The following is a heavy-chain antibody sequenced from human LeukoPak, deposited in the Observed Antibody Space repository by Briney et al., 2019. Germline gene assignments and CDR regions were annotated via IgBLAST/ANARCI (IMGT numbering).Heavy chain of an antibody. D-gene: IGHD3-10*01. Sequence: PSETLSLTCTVSGVSIRSYYWSWIRQPPGKGLEWIGYIYYSGSPNYNPSLKSRATLSVDTSKNQFSLKLSSVTAADTAVYYCARTYYGSGSLYYYYYYMDVWGKGTTVTVSS. CDR2: IYYSGSP. CDR1: GVSIRSYY. CDR3: ARTYYGSGSLYYYYYYMDV. J-gene: IGHJ6*03. V-gene: IGHV4-59*01.